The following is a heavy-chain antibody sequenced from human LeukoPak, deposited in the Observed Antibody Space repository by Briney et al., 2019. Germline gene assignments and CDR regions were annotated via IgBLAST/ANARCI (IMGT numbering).Heavy chain of an antibody. J-gene: IGHJ6*02. CDR2: IYYSGST. Sequence: PSETLSLTCTVPGGSISSYYWSWIRQPPGKGLEWIGYIYYSGSTNYSPSLKSRVTISVDTSKNQFSLKLSSVTAADTAVYYCARGSGYGTNYYYYGMDVWGQGTTVTVSS. CDR3: ARGSGYGTNYYYYGMDV. D-gene: IGHD5-12*01. V-gene: IGHV4-59*01. CDR1: GGSISSYY.